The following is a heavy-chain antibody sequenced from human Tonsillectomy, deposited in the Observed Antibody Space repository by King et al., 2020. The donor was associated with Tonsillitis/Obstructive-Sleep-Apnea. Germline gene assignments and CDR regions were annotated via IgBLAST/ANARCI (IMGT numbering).Heavy chain of an antibody. Sequence: VQLVESGGGVVQPGRSLRLSCAASGFTFSRYAMHWIRQAPGKGLEWVAVISHDASTSYYADSVKGRFTISRDNSKNTLYLQVNSLRSEATALYFCAGEACHYDLYFDNWGQGPLVTVSS. CDR3: AGEACHYDLYFDN. V-gene: IGHV3-30*04. D-gene: IGHD5-12*01. CDR2: ISHDASTS. J-gene: IGHJ4*02. CDR1: GFTFSRYA.